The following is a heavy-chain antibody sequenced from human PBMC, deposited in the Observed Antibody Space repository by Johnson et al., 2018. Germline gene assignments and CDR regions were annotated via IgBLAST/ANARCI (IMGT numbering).Heavy chain of an antibody. CDR3: ARDDGRGAEYLQH. CDR1: GFTFRIYG. CDR2: IWYADDN. V-gene: IGHV3-33*01. D-gene: IGHD2-15*01. Sequence: QVQLGQAGGGVVQHGMSLGLCCAASGFTFRIYGMHWVRQATGKGLEWVATIWYADDNHYIDSVKGRFTISRDNSKNTLYMQMNSLRAEDKAVYYCARDDGRGAEYLQHWGQGTQVTVSA. J-gene: IGHJ1*01.